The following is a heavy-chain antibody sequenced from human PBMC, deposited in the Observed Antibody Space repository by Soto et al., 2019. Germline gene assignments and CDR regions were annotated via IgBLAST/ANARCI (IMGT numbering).Heavy chain of an antibody. CDR1: GGSISSYY. D-gene: IGHD2-2*01. J-gene: IGHJ1*01. V-gene: IGHV4-59*01. Sequence: SETLSLTCTVSGGSISSYYWSWIRQPPGKGLEWIGYIYYSGSTNYNPSLKSRVTISVDTSKNQFSLKLSSVTAADTAVYYCASRYCSSTSCYFQHWGQGTLVTVS. CDR3: ASRYCSSTSCYFQH. CDR2: IYYSGST.